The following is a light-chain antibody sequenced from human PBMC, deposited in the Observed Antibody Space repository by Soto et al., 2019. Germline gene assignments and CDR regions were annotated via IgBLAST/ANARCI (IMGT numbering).Light chain of an antibody. CDR1: SSDVGGYNY. V-gene: IGLV2-14*01. Sequence: QSALTQPASVSASPGQSVTISCAGTSSDVGGYNYVSWYQQRPGRAPKLMIYEVTYRPSGVSNRFSGSKSGNTASLTISGLQAEDVADYYCSSYTTSSTLVFGTGTKVTVL. CDR2: EVT. CDR3: SSYTTSSTLV. J-gene: IGLJ1*01.